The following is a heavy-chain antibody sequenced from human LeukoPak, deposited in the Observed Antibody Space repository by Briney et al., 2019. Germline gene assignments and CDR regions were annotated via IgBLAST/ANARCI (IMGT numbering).Heavy chain of an antibody. Sequence: SETLSLTCAVYGVSFSGYYWSWIRQPPGKGLEWIGEINHSGSTNYNPSLKSRVTISVDTSKNQFSLKLSSVTAADTAVYYCARGHFRSYYYDSSGYSQRSYGMDVWGQGTTVTVSS. D-gene: IGHD3-22*01. CDR3: ARGHFRSYYYDSSGYSQRSYGMDV. V-gene: IGHV4-34*01. CDR2: INHSGST. CDR1: GVSFSGYY. J-gene: IGHJ6*02.